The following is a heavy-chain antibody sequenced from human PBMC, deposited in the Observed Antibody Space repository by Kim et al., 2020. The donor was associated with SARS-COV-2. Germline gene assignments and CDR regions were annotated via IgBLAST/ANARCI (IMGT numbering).Heavy chain of an antibody. V-gene: IGHV3-33*03. J-gene: IGHJ6*02. CDR1: GFNFRSYA. CDR3: AKSPAGSTDDFAYHSMDI. CDR2: IWWDGSHT. Sequence: GGSLRLSCAASGFNFRSYAMHWVRQAPGQGLEWVSVIWWDGSHTFYGDSVKGRFAISRDNSKNTLFLEMSDLRVEDTAIYYCAKSPAGSTDDFAYHSMDIWGPGTTVIVSS. D-gene: IGHD1-1*01.